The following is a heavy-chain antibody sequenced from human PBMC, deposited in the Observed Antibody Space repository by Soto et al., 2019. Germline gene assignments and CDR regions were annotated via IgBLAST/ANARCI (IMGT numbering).Heavy chain of an antibody. Sequence: SVKVSCKASGGTFSSYAISWVRQAPGQGLEWMGGIIPIFGTANYAQKFQGRVTITADESTSTAYMELSSLRSEDTAVYYCARSYKGLGESRSMDVWGQGTTVTVSS. CDR2: IIPIFGTA. D-gene: IGHD3-16*01. V-gene: IGHV1-69*13. J-gene: IGHJ6*02. CDR3: ARSYKGLGESRSMDV. CDR1: GGTFSSYA.